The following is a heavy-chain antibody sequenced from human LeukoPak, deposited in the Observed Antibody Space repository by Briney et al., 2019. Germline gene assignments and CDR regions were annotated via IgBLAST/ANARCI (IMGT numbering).Heavy chain of an antibody. V-gene: IGHV3-7*03. Sequence: GGSLRLSCADSGITFSRYWKSWVRQAPGKGLEWVANIKQDGGEKYYVDSVRGRFTISRDNAKNSLYLQMNSLRVEDTAVYYCARDGRPLDYWGQGTLVTVSS. J-gene: IGHJ4*02. CDR2: IKQDGGEK. CDR1: GITFSRYW. CDR3: ARDGRPLDY.